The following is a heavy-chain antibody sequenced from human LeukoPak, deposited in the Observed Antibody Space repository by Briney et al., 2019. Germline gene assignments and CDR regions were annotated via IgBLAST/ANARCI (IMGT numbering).Heavy chain of an antibody. Sequence: SVKVSCKASGGSFSSYAISWVRQAPGQGLEWMGGIIPIFGTANYAQKFQGRVTITADESTSTAYMELSSLRSEDTAVYYCARHGPYYDILTGYYVSQGMDVWGKGTTVTVSS. CDR1: GGSFSSYA. D-gene: IGHD3-9*01. V-gene: IGHV1-69*13. J-gene: IGHJ6*04. CDR2: IIPIFGTA. CDR3: ARHGPYYDILTGYYVSQGMDV.